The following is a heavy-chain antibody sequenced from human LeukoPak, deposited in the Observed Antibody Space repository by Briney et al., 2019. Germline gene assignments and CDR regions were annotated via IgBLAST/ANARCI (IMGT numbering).Heavy chain of an antibody. CDR3: ARSTTHPYYNYMDV. D-gene: IGHD4-17*01. CDR1: GFTFSSYA. CDR2: INSDGSTT. Sequence: GGSPRLSCATSGFTFSSYAMSWVRQAPGKGLEWVSRINSDGSTTTYADSVKGRFTISRDNAKNTLYLQMNSLRVEDTAVYYCARSTTHPYYNYMDVWGKGTTVTLSS. V-gene: IGHV3-74*01. J-gene: IGHJ6*03.